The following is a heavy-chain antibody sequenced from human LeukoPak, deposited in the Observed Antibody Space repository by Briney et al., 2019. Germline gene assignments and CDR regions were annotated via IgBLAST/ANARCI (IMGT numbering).Heavy chain of an antibody. D-gene: IGHD2-15*01. CDR1: GFTFSSYW. CDR2: INSDGSST. CDR3: ARDRDIVGYMDV. V-gene: IGHV3-74*01. Sequence: PGGSLRLSCAATGFTFSSYWMHWVRQAPGKGLVWVSRINSDGSSTSYADSVKGRFTISRDNAKNTLYLQMNSLRAEDTAVYYCARDRDIVGYMDVWGKGTTVTVSS. J-gene: IGHJ6*03.